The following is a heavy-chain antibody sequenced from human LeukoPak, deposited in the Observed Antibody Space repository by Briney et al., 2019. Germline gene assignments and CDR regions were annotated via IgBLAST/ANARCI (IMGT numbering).Heavy chain of an antibody. CDR3: AKDREWLESCTVDY. Sequence: GGSLRLSCAPSGFTFSSYAMSWVRQAPGKGLEWVSGISGSGGSTYYADSVKGRFTISRDNSKNTLYLQMNSLGAEDTAVYYCAKDREWLESCTVDYWGQGTLVTVSS. D-gene: IGHD6-19*01. J-gene: IGHJ4*02. CDR1: GFTFSSYA. CDR2: ISGSGGST. V-gene: IGHV3-23*01.